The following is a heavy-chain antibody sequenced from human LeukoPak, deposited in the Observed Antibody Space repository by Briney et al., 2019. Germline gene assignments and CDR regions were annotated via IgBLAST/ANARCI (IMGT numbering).Heavy chain of an antibody. CDR1: RLTFSSYE. V-gene: IGHV3-48*03. CDR3: ARDGPRSVSGTSYFDY. J-gene: IGHJ4*02. D-gene: IGHD6-25*01. CDR2: ISSSGSTT. Sequence: GGSLRLSCAASRLTFSSYEMNWVRQAPGRGLEWVSYISSSGSTTYYADSVKGRFTISRDNAKNSLYLQMNSLRAEDTAVYYCARDGPRSVSGTSYFDYWGQGTLVTVSS.